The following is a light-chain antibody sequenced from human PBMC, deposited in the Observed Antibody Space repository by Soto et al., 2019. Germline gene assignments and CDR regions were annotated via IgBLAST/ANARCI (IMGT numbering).Light chain of an antibody. CDR2: EVT. Sequence: QSVLTQPPSASGSPGQSVAISCTGTSSDVGGYDFVSWYQQHPGKAPRLVIYEVTKRPSGIADRFSGSKSGNTASLTVSGLQAEDEADYYCSSYACNRHFYVFGTGNKVTVL. CDR1: SSDVGGYDF. V-gene: IGLV2-8*01. J-gene: IGLJ1*01. CDR3: SSYACNRHFYV.